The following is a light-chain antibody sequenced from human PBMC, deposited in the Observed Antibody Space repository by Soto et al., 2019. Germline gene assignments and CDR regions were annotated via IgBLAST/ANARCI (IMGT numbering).Light chain of an antibody. CDR3: QQYGTYLWT. V-gene: IGKV1-5*01. J-gene: IGKJ1*01. CDR1: QSISSY. CDR2: DAS. Sequence: DIQMTQSPSSLSASVGDRVTITCRASQSISSYLNWYQQKPGKAPKLLIYDASSLESGVPSRFSGSGSGTEFTLTISSLQPDDFATYYCQQYGTYLWTFGQGTKVDIK.